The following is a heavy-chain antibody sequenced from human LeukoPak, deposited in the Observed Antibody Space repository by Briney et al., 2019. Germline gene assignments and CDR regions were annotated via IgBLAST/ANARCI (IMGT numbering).Heavy chain of an antibody. CDR1: GDSITGYS. V-gene: IGHV4-59*01. Sequence: SETLSLTCSVSGDSITGYSWSWIRQTPGKGLEWIGYIYYNGDTHYNPSLNSRLSMSVDTPKKQFSLNLRSVTAADTAVYYCVRGPYGSSISSWFDPWGQGLLVTVSS. D-gene: IGHD3-10*01. CDR3: VRGPYGSSISSWFDP. CDR2: IYYNGDT. J-gene: IGHJ5*02.